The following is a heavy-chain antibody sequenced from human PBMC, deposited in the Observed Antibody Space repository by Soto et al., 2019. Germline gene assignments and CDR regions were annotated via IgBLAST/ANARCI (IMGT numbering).Heavy chain of an antibody. J-gene: IGHJ4*02. CDR1: GLTFSSYA. Sequence: QVQLVESGGGVVQPGRSLRLSCAASGLTFSSYAMHWVRQAPGKGLEWVAVISYDGSNKYYADSVKGRFTISRDNSKNTLYLQMNSLRAEDTAVYYCAREPHPRWPPVNWGQGTLVTVSS. CDR3: AREPHPRWPPVN. V-gene: IGHV3-30-3*01. CDR2: ISYDGSNK. D-gene: IGHD4-17*01.